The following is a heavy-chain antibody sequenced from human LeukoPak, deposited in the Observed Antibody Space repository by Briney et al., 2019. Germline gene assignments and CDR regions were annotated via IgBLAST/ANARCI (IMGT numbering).Heavy chain of an antibody. V-gene: IGHV3-23*01. J-gene: IGHJ6*02. CDR3: ARGTDTKPFWSGYWVDV. CDR1: GFTFSSYS. Sequence: PGGSLRLSCAASGFTFSSYSMSWVRLAPGRGLEWVSAISDSGYRTYYADSVKGRFTISRDNSKNTLYLQMNSLRAEDTAVYYCARGTDTKPFWSGYWVDVWGQGTTVTVSS. D-gene: IGHD3-3*01. CDR2: ISDSGYRT.